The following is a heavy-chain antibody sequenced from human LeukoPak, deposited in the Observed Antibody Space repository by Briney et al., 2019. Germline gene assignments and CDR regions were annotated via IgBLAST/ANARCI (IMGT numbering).Heavy chain of an antibody. D-gene: IGHD4-17*01. Sequence: KASETLSLTCTVSGGSISSYYWSWIRQPPGKGLEWIGYIYYSGSTNYNPSLKSRVTISVDTSKNQFSLKLSSVTAADTAMYYCARSTVTTADFDYWGQGTLVTVSS. V-gene: IGHV4-59*01. CDR1: GGSISSYY. CDR3: ARSTVTTADFDY. J-gene: IGHJ4*02. CDR2: IYYSGST.